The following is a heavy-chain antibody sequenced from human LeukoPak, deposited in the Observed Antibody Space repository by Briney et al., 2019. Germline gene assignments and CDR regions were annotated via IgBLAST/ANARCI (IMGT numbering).Heavy chain of an antibody. D-gene: IGHD3-22*01. V-gene: IGHV1-2*06. CDR3: ARSTRRFDSSGYFY. Sequence: ASVKVSCKASEYTFTGYYMHWVRQAPGQGLEWMGRINPNSGGTNYAQKFQGRVTMTRDTSISTAYMELSRLRSDDTAVYYCARSTRRFDSSGYFYWGQGTLVTVSS. CDR1: EYTFTGYY. J-gene: IGHJ4*02. CDR2: INPNSGGT.